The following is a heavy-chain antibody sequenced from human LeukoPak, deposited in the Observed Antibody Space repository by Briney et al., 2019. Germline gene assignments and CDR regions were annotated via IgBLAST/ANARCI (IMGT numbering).Heavy chain of an antibody. D-gene: IGHD5-18*01. Sequence: ASVEVSCKASGYTFTSYAMHWVRQAPGQRLEWMGWINAGNGNTKYSQEFQGRVTITRDTSASTAYMELSSLRSEDMAVYYCARDHLGYSYGYYFDYWGQGTLVTVSS. CDR3: ARDHLGYSYGYYFDY. CDR1: GYTFTSYA. CDR2: INAGNGNT. J-gene: IGHJ4*02. V-gene: IGHV1-3*03.